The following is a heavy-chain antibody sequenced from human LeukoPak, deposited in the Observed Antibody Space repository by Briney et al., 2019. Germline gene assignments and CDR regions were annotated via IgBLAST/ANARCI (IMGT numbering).Heavy chain of an antibody. CDR3: TTDSLAMIDGFDP. CDR2: IKSKTDGGTT. V-gene: IGHV3-15*01. CDR1: GFTFSNAW. Sequence: GGSLRLSCAASGFTFSNAWMSWVRQAPGKGLEWVGRIKSKTDGGTTDYAAPVKGRFTISRDDSKNTLYLQMNSLKTEDTAVYYCTTDSLAMIDGFDPWGQGTLVTVSS. J-gene: IGHJ5*02. D-gene: IGHD3-22*01.